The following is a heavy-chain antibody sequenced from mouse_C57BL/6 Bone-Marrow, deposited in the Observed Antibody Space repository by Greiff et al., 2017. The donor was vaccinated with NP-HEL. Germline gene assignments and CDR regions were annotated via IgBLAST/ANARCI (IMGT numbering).Heavy chain of an antibody. Sequence: EVKLVESGGGLVKPGGSLKLSCAASGFTFSDYGMHWVRQAPEKGLEWVAYISSGSSTIYYADTVKGRFTISRDNAKNTLFLQMTSLRSEDTAMYYCATQFITTVVATDYWGQGTTLTVSS. CDR2: ISSGSSTI. V-gene: IGHV5-17*01. CDR3: ATQFITTVVATDY. J-gene: IGHJ2*01. CDR1: GFTFSDYG. D-gene: IGHD1-1*01.